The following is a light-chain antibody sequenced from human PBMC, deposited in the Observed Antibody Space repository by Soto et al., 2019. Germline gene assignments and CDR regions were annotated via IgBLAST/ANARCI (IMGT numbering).Light chain of an antibody. CDR3: QHYNTYPWT. CDR1: QSISSY. CDR2: AAA. V-gene: IGKV1-39*01. Sequence: DIQMTQSPSSLSASVGDRVTMRCRASQSISSYLNWYQQKPGKAPKLLIYAAASLPSGVPSRFSGSGSGTDFTLTISSLQPGDFATYYCQHYNTYPWTFGQGTKVDIK. J-gene: IGKJ1*01.